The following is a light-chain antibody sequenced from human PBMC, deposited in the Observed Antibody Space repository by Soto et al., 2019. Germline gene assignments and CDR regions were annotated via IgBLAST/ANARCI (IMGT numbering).Light chain of an antibody. Sequence: EIVMTQSPATLSVSPGERATLSCRDSQSVSSKLGWYQQKPGQAPRLLIYGASIRATGIPARLSGSGSGTEFTLTISSLQSEDFAVYYCQQYNNWSRTVGPGTKVDIK. CDR3: QQYNNWSRT. J-gene: IGKJ3*01. CDR2: GAS. CDR1: QSVSSK. V-gene: IGKV3-15*01.